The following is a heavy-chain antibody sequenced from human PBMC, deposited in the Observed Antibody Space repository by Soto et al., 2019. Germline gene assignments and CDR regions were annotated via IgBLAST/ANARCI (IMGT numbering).Heavy chain of an antibody. CDR1: GFTISGHW. CDR3: ARVYGLDAFDI. Sequence: PGGSLRLSCAASGFTISGHWMHWVRQVPGKGLVWVSRINSEGSSTSYADSVKGRFIISRDNAKNTLFLQMNSLRAEDTAVYYCARVYGLDAFDIWGQGTMVTVSS. D-gene: IGHD3-10*01. CDR2: INSEGSST. J-gene: IGHJ3*02. V-gene: IGHV3-74*01.